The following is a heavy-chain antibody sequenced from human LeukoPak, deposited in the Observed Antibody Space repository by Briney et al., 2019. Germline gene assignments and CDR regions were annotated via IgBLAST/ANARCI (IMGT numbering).Heavy chain of an antibody. CDR3: AKPHFDD. J-gene: IGHJ4*02. CDR1: GFSFSSYG. CDR2: IRYDGSNK. Sequence: GGSLRLSCAASGFSFSSYGMHWVRQAPGRGLEWVAFIRYDGSNKYYADSVKGRFTISRDNSKNTLYLQMNSLRAGDTAVYYCAKPHFDDWGQGTLVTVSS. V-gene: IGHV3-30*02.